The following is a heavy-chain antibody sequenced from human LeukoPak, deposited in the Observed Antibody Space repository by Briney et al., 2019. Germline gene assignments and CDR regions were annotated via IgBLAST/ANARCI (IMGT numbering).Heavy chain of an antibody. CDR3: ARYYYGSGSPPYFDY. D-gene: IGHD3-10*01. CDR1: GYSFTSYW. J-gene: IGHJ4*02. V-gene: IGHV5-51*01. Sequence: GESLKISCKGSGYSFTSYWIGWVRQMPGKGLEWMGIIYPGDSDTRYGPSFQGQVTISADKSISTAYLQWSSLKASDTAMYYCARYYYGSGSPPYFDYWGQGTLVTVSS. CDR2: IYPGDSDT.